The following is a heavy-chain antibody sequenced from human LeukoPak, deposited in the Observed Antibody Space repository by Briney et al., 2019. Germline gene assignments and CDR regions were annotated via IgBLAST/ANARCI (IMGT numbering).Heavy chain of an antibody. CDR1: GFTFSGYG. CDR2: IWYDGSNK. CDR3: ARGMAFDI. J-gene: IGHJ3*02. Sequence: GRSLRLSCAASGFTFSGYGMHWVRQAPGKGLEWVAVIWYDGSNKYYADSVKGRFTISRDNPKNTLYLQMNSLRAEDTAVYYCARGMAFDIWGQGTMVTVSS. V-gene: IGHV3-33*01.